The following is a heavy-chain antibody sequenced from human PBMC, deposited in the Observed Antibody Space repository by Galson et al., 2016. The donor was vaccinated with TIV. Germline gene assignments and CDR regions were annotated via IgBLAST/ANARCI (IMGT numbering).Heavy chain of an antibody. CDR2: ITGGGDST. D-gene: IGHD4/OR15-4a*01. CDR1: EFTFSNYA. J-gene: IGHJ2*01. CDR3: AKDDTDYLWYFDL. V-gene: IGHV3-23*01. Sequence: SLRLSCAASEFTFSNYAMSWVRQAPGKGLEWVSSITGGGDSTYYADSVKGRFTISRDNSKNTLYLQMNSLRAEDTAVYYCAKDDTDYLWYFDLWGRGTLVTVSS.